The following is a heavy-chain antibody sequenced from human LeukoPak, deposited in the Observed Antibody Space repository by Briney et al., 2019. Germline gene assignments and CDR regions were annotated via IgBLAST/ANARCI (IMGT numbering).Heavy chain of an antibody. V-gene: IGHV3-11*04. CDR1: GFTLSDYY. J-gene: IGHJ3*02. D-gene: IGHD6-13*01. CDR2: ISSSGSTI. CDR3: AREVQQLDRGDAFDI. Sequence: PGGSLRLSCAASGFTLSDYYMSWIRQAPGKGLEWVSYISSSGSTIYYADSVKGRFTISRDNAKNSLYLQMNSLRAEDTAVYYCAREVQQLDRGDAFDIWGQGTMVTVSS.